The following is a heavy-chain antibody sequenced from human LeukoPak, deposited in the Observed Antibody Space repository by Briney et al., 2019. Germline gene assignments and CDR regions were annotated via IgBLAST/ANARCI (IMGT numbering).Heavy chain of an antibody. J-gene: IGHJ5*02. V-gene: IGHV1-69*01. CDR2: IIPIFGTA. CDR1: GGTSSSYA. D-gene: IGHD3-10*01. CDR3: AKATARGVTSNWFDP. Sequence: SVKVSCKASGGTSSSYAISWVRQAPGQGLEWMGGIIPIFGTANYAQKFQGRVTITADESTSTAYMELSSLRSEDTAVYYCAKATARGVTSNWFDPWGQGTLVTVSS.